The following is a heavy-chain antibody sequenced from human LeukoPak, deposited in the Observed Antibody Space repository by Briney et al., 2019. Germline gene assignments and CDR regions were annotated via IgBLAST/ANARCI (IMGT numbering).Heavy chain of an antibody. CDR3: ARDFHSSSWSGSA. Sequence: SVKVSCKASGGTFSSYAISWVRQAPGQGLEWMGRIIPILGIANYAQKFQGRVTITADKSTSTAYMELSSLRSEDTAVYYCARDFHSSSWSGSAWGQGTLVTVSS. CDR2: IIPILGIA. CDR1: GGTFSSYA. D-gene: IGHD6-13*01. V-gene: IGHV1-69*04. J-gene: IGHJ5*02.